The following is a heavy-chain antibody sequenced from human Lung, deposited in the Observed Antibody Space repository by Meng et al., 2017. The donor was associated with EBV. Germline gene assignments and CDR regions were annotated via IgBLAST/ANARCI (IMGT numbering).Heavy chain of an antibody. CDR2: ISGSGGST. V-gene: IGHV3-23*01. Sequence: DVHLLESGGGLVQPGGSLRPSGVGSGFAFSNYAMGWVRQAPGKGLEWVSVISGSGGSTYYTDSVKGRFTISRDNSKNTVYLQMNSLRDDDTAVYYCAKDYDSGGYYYSYFDYWGQGTLVTVSS. D-gene: IGHD3-22*01. CDR1: GFAFSNYA. J-gene: IGHJ4*02. CDR3: AKDYDSGGYYYSYFDY.